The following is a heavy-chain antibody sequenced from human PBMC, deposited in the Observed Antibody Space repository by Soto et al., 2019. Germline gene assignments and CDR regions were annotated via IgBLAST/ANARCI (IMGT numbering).Heavy chain of an antibody. Sequence: EVQLVESGGGLVEPGGSLRLSCAASGITFSNAWMMWVRQAPGKGLEWVGRIKSKTDGGTIDYAAPVKGRFTISRDDSENTLYLQRYSLKTEDTAAYYCTKALRWEYIVLSPTGLPEYWGQGALVTVSS. CDR2: IKSKTDGGTI. CDR3: TKALRWEYIVLSPTGLPEY. D-gene: IGHD2-8*02. V-gene: IGHV3-15*01. CDR1: GITFSNAW. J-gene: IGHJ4*02.